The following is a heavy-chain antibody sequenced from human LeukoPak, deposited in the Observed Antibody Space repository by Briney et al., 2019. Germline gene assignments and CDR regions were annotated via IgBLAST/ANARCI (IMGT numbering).Heavy chain of an antibody. CDR1: GGTFSSYA. CDR3: ASTKDTAMVTEAPLNWFDP. CDR2: IIPIFGIA. V-gene: IGHV1-69*04. Sequence: ASVKVSCKAFGGTFSSYAISWVRQAPGQGLEWMGRIIPIFGIANYAQKFQGRVTITADKSTSTAYMELSSLRSEDTAVYYCASTKDTAMVTEAPLNWFDPWGQGTLVTVSS. J-gene: IGHJ5*02. D-gene: IGHD5-18*01.